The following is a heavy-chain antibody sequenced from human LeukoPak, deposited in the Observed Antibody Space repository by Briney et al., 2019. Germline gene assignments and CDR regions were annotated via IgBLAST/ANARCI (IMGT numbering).Heavy chain of an antibody. CDR3: ASLAYCGGDCYYFAY. Sequence: SETLSLTCAVYGGSFSGYYWRWIRQPPGKGLEWIGEINHSGSTNYNPSLKSRVTISVDTSKNQFSLKLSSVTAADTAVYYCASLAYCGGDCYYFAYWGQGTLVTVSS. CDR1: GGSFSGYY. V-gene: IGHV4-34*01. J-gene: IGHJ4*02. D-gene: IGHD2-21*02. CDR2: INHSGST.